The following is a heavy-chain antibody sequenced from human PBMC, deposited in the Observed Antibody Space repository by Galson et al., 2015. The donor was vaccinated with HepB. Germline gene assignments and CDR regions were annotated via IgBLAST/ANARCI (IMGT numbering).Heavy chain of an antibody. CDR3: ARAQDDYGDYVSGHWYFDL. CDR1: GGSISGGGYY. J-gene: IGHJ2*01. CDR2: IYYSGST. Sequence: TLSLTCTVSGGSISGGGYYWSWIRQHPGKGLEWIGYIYYSGSTYYNPSLKSRVTISVDTSKNQFSLKLSSVTAADTAVYYCARAQDDYGDYVSGHWYFDLWGRGTLVTVSS. V-gene: IGHV4-31*03. D-gene: IGHD4-17*01.